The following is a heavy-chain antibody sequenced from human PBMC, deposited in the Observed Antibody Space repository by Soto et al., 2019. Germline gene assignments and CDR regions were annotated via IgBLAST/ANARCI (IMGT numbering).Heavy chain of an antibody. Sequence: QVQLQESGPRLVKPSETLSLTCTVSGGSISSYYWSWIRQPPGKGLEWIGYIYYSGSTNYNPSLRSRVTISVDTSKNQFSLKLSSVTAADTAVYYCARVIPKDSSGWYLRWFDPWGQGTLVTVSS. CDR3: ARVIPKDSSGWYLRWFDP. CDR1: GGSISSYY. D-gene: IGHD6-19*01. J-gene: IGHJ5*02. CDR2: IYYSGST. V-gene: IGHV4-59*01.